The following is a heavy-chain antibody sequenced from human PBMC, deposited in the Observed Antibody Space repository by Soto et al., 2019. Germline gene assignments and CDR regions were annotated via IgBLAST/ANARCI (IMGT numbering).Heavy chain of an antibody. J-gene: IGHJ4*02. CDR1: GGSISSYY. CDR3: ARYLSYDSSGYYDYFDY. Sequence: SETLSLTCTVSGGSISSYYWSWIRQPPGKGLEWIGYIYYSGSTNYNPSLKSRVTISVDTSKNQFSLKLSSVTAADTAVYYCARYLSYDSSGYYDYFDYWGQGTLVTVSS. V-gene: IGHV4-59*01. D-gene: IGHD3-22*01. CDR2: IYYSGST.